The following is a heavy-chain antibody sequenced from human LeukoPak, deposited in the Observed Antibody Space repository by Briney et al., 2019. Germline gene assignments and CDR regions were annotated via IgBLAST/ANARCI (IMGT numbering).Heavy chain of an antibody. CDR2: ISGSGGST. V-gene: IGHV3-23*01. CDR3: AKDLPRSPPNSGPWDY. D-gene: IGHD6-19*01. CDR1: GFTFSSNA. J-gene: IGHJ4*02. Sequence: PGGSLRLSCAASGFTFSSNAMSWVRQAPGKGLEWVSAISGSGGSTYYADSVKGRFTISRDNSKNTLYLQMNSLRAEDTAVYYCAKDLPRSPPNSGPWDYWGQGTLVTVSS.